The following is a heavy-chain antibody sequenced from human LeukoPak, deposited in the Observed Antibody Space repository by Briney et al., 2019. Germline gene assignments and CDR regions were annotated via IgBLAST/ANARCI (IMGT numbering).Heavy chain of an antibody. CDR2: ISSSSSYI. CDR1: GFTFSSYS. J-gene: IGHJ6*02. V-gene: IGHV3-21*01. Sequence: GGSLRLSCAASGFTFSSYSMNWVRQAPGKGLEWVSSISSSSSYIYYADSVKGRFTISRDNAKNSLYLQMNSRRAEDTAVYYCARGQYDFWSGYYMADPYYYYGMDVWGQGTTVTVSS. D-gene: IGHD3-3*01. CDR3: ARGQYDFWSGYYMADPYYYYGMDV.